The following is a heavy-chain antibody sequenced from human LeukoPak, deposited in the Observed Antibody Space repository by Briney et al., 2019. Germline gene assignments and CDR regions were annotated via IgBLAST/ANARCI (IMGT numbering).Heavy chain of an antibody. CDR1: GFTFSSYA. CDR2: ISGSGGST. D-gene: IGHD6-19*01. CDR3: AEYREEDDGWYPDNDAFDI. J-gene: IGHJ3*02. Sequence: GGSLRLSCAASGFTFSSYAMSWVRQAPGKGLEWVSAISGSGGSTYYADSVKGRFTISRDNSKNTLYLQMNSLRAEDTAVYYCAEYREEDDGWYPDNDAFDIWGQGTMVTVSS. V-gene: IGHV3-23*01.